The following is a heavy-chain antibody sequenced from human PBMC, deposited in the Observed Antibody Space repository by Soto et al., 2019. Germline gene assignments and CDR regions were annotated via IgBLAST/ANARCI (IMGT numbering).Heavy chain of an antibody. CDR3: ARGRQRPSAAYKGHGYYGMAV. CDR2: ITHMGGF. J-gene: IGHJ6*02. Sequence: QVQLQQWGAGLLKPSETLSLTCAVYGGAFTDYYWSWIRQPPAKGLEWIGEITHMGGFDSNPSLDSRATISVESTKNQFSLKLSSVTTAHTALYYCARGRQRPSAAYKGHGYYGMAVWGQGTPVSVS. D-gene: IGHD2-2*01. CDR1: GGAFTDYY. V-gene: IGHV4-34*01.